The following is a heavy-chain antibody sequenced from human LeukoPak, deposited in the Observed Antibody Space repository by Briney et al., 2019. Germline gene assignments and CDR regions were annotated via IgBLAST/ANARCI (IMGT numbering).Heavy chain of an antibody. Sequence: ASVKVSCKASGYTFTSYYMHWVRQAPGQGLEWMGIINPSGGSTSYAQKFQDRVTMTRDMSTSTVYMELSSLRSEDTAVYYCARVQDGYNDAFDIWGQGTMVTVSS. CDR3: ARVQDGYNDAFDI. V-gene: IGHV1-46*01. CDR2: INPSGGST. CDR1: GYTFTSYY. D-gene: IGHD5-24*01. J-gene: IGHJ3*02.